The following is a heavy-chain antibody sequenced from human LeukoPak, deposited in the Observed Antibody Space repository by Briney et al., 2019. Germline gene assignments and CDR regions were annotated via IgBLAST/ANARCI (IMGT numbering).Heavy chain of an antibody. V-gene: IGHV3-21*01. CDR3: ARVAYSSGVDC. CDR2: ISSSSIYI. CDR1: XFTFSSYS. Sequence: ASXFTFSSYSMNWVRQAPGKGXEWVSSISSSSIYIYYADSLKGRFTISRDNAKNSLYLQMNSLRAEDTAVYYCARVAYSSGVDCWGQGTLVTVSS. J-gene: IGHJ4*02. D-gene: IGHD6-19*01.